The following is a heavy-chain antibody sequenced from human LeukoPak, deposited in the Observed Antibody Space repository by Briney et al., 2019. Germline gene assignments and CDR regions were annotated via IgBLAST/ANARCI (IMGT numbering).Heavy chain of an antibody. CDR1: GFTFSNYG. CDR2: IWSDGSNK. CDR3: ARGGIAVDGTGYFDY. Sequence: PGGSLRLSCAASGFTFSNYGMHWVRQAPGKGLEWVAVIWSDGSNKHYADSARGRFTISRDNSKNTLYLQMNSLRVEDTAVYYCARGGIAVDGTGYFDYWGQGTLVTVSS. J-gene: IGHJ4*02. V-gene: IGHV3-33*01. D-gene: IGHD6-19*01.